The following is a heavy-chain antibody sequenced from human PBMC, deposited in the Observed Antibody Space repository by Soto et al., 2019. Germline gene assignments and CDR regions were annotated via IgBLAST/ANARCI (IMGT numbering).Heavy chain of an antibody. V-gene: IGHV4-39*07. CDR3: ARGPGGKGPSRLRSGV. CDR1: GGSISSGNYV. Sequence: SETLSLTCTVSGGSISSGNYVWAWIRQPPGKGLEWIGEINHSGSTNYNPSLKSRVTISVDTSENQFSLKLSSVTAADTAVYYCARGPGGKGPSRLRSGVWGKGTTVTVSS. D-gene: IGHD4-17*01. CDR2: INHSGST. J-gene: IGHJ6*04.